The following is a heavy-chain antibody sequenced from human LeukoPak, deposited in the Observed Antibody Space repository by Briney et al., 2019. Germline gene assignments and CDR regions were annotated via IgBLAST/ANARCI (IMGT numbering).Heavy chain of an antibody. CDR3: VRLSSGIGVVMRYFQD. CDR2: IYYGGSP. V-gene: IGHV4-39*01. D-gene: IGHD3-3*01. J-gene: IGHJ1*01. Sequence: TVSGDSVSNXXXXWGWXRQSPGXXXEXIGAIYYGGSPYYNPSLKSRVTISVDTSKNQFSLKLTSVTAADTAVYYCVRLSSGIGVVMRYFQDWGQGTLVTVSS. CDR1: GDSVSNXXXX.